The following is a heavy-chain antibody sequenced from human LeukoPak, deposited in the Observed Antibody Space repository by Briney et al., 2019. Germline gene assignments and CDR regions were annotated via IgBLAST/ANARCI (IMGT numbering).Heavy chain of an antibody. Sequence: RPSETLSLTCTVSGGPISSSRSFWVWIRQPPGKSLEWIGNIYYNGNTYYNPSLKSRVTISIDASKKQFSLKLSSVTAADTAVYYCARAVHYSGTSDQYTGGWYYFDFWGQGTLVTVSS. D-gene: IGHD3-10*01. CDR3: ARAVHYSGTSDQYTGGWYYFDF. V-gene: IGHV4-39*07. CDR1: GGPISSSRSF. J-gene: IGHJ4*02. CDR2: IYYNGNT.